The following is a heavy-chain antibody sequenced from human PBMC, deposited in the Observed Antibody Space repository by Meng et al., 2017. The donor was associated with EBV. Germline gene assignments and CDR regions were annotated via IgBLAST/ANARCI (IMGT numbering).Heavy chain of an antibody. V-gene: IGHV1-69*06. CDR2: LIPMSGAP. J-gene: IGHJ4*02. Sequence: QGRVVQVGAESKKPGSSATVSCKTPGGALTSDAISWVRQAPGQGVGLMGGLIPMSGAPNYAQKFQGRITITADKSTSTHYMDLSSLRSEDTAVYYCASESGGGYTPDYWGQGTLVTVSS. CDR1: GGALTSDA. D-gene: IGHD5-18*01. CDR3: ASESGGGYTPDY.